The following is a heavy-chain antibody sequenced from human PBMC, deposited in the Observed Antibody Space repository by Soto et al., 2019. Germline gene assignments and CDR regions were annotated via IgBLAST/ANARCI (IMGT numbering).Heavy chain of an antibody. CDR3: GRRGNTGAFDI. CDR1: GGTFSSYA. Sequence: QVQLVQSGAEVKKRGSSVKVSCKASGGTFSSYAISWVRQAPGQGLEWMGGIIPIFGTGSNAQKFQGRVTITADESTSTAYMGRSSLRSENTAVYSCGRRGNTGAFDIGGQGTMVTVSS. CDR2: IIPIFGTG. V-gene: IGHV1-69*01. D-gene: IGHD3-16*01. J-gene: IGHJ3*02.